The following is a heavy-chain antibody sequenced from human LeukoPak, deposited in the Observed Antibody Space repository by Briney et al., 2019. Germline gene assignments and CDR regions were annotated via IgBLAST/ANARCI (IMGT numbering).Heavy chain of an antibody. J-gene: IGHJ3*02. CDR3: AKEKYCSSTSCPDAFDI. CDR2: ISGSGGST. V-gene: IGHV3-23*01. D-gene: IGHD2-2*01. Sequence: GGSLRLSCAASGFTFSSYAMSWVRQAPGKGLEWVSAISGSGGSTYYADSVKGRFTISRDNSKNTLYLQMNSVRAEDTAVYYCAKEKYCSSTSCPDAFDIWGQGTMVTVSS. CDR1: GFTFSSYA.